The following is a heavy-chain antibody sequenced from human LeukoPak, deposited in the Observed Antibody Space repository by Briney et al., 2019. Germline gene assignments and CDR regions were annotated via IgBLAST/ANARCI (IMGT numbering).Heavy chain of an antibody. V-gene: IGHV1-69*13. J-gene: IGHJ5*02. CDR2: IIPIFGTA. Sequence: ASVKVSCKASGGTFSSYAISWVRQAPGQGLEWMGGIIPIFGTANYAQKFQGRVTITADESTSTAYMELSSLRSEDTAVYYCARDGENYCSSTSCGWFDPRGQGTLVTVSS. CDR3: ARDGENYCSSTSCGWFDP. CDR1: GGTFSSYA. D-gene: IGHD2-2*01.